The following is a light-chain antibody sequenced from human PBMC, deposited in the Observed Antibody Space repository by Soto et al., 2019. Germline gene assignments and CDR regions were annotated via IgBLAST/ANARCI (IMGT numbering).Light chain of an antibody. CDR1: SSNIGNNY. Sequence: QSVLTQPPSVSAAPGQKVTISCSGSSSNIGNNYVSWYQHVPGTAPKLLIYDSNKRPSRIPDRFSGSKSGTSATLGITGLQTGDEADYYCGSWDTSLSVSVFGIGTKLTVL. J-gene: IGLJ1*01. V-gene: IGLV1-51*01. CDR3: GSWDTSLSVSV. CDR2: DSN.